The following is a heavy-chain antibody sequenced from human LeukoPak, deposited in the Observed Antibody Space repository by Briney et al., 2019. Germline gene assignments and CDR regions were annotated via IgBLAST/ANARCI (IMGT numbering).Heavy chain of an antibody. CDR3: ARAYGGNYRPFDY. CDR2: VYYSGST. D-gene: IGHD1-26*01. V-gene: IGHV4-59*01. Sequence: PSETLSLTCTVSGGSISPYYWSWIRQPPGKGLEYIAYVYYSGSTNYNPSLKSRVTISVDTSKNQFSLKLSSVTAADTAVYYWARAYGGNYRPFDYWGQGTLVTVSS. J-gene: IGHJ4*02. CDR1: GGSISPYY.